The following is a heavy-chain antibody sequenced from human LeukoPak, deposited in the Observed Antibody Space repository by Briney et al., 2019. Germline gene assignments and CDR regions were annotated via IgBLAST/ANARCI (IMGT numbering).Heavy chain of an antibody. D-gene: IGHD6-19*01. J-gene: IGHJ3*02. V-gene: IGHV1-18*01. CDR1: GYTFTTYG. CDR3: AREAPVAAGSDAFDI. CDR2: ISPYNSNT. Sequence: ASVKVSCTSSGYTFTTYGISWMRQAPGQSLEWMGWISPYNSNTKYAQKLQGRVTMTTDTSTNTAYMEVRSLRSDDTAVYYCAREAPVAAGSDAFDIWGQGTVVTVSS.